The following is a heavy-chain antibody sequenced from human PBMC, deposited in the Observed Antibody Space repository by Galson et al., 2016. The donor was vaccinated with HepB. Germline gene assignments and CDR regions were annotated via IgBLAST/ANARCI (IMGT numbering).Heavy chain of an antibody. CDR2: IYYTGIT. CDR3: AREYYDFLTGYYSMFDQ. CDR1: GGSIGSHY. V-gene: IGHV4-59*11. J-gene: IGHJ4*02. D-gene: IGHD3-9*01. Sequence: ETLSLTCTVSGGSIGSHYWSWIRQSPGKGLEWIGYIYYTGITNYNPSLKSRVTISLDTPKNQFSLKLSSVTAADTAVYYCAREYYDFLTGYYSMFDQWGQGTLVTVSS.